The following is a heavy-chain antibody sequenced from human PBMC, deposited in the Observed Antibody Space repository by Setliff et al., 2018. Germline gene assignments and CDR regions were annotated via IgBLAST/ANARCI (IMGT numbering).Heavy chain of an antibody. D-gene: IGHD2-21*02. CDR3: ARDSPIRLGVTPS. CDR1: GFAFSGDD. CDR2: INNRGDTI. V-gene: IGHV3-48*03. J-gene: IGHJ4*02. Sequence: GGSLRLSCAGSGFAFSGDDMHWVRQAPGKGLEWVSYINNRGDTIYYADSVRGRFTISRDNAKNSVYLQMNSLRAEDTAIYFCARDSPIRLGVTPSWGPGTLVTVSS.